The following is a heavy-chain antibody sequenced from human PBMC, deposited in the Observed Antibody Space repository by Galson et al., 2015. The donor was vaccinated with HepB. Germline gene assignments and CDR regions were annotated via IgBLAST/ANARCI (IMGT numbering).Heavy chain of an antibody. CDR2: IYYSGST. V-gene: IGHV4-59*01. CDR1: GGSISSYY. CDR3: AREDKFGVVDV. Sequence: SATLSLTCTVSGGSISSYYWSRIRQPPGKGLEWIGSIYYSGSTNYNPSLKSRVTISVDTSKNQFSLKLSSVTAADTAVYYCAREDKFGVVDVWGQGTTVTVSS. D-gene: IGHD3-3*01. J-gene: IGHJ6*02.